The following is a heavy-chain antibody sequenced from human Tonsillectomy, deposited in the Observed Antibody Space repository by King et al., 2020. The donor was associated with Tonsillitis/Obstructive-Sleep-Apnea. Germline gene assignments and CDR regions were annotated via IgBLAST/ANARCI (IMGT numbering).Heavy chain of an antibody. CDR2: ISSSSSYI. J-gene: IGHJ4*02. V-gene: IGHV3-21*01. CDR3: ARVRFGVVKVFDY. Sequence: QLVQSGGGLVKPGGSLRLSCAASGFTFSSYSMNWVRQAPGKGLEWVSSISSSSSYIYYADSVKGRFTISRDNAKNSLYLQMNSLRAEDTAVYYCARVRFGVVKVFDYWGQGTLVTVSS. CDR1: GFTFSSYS. D-gene: IGHD3-3*01.